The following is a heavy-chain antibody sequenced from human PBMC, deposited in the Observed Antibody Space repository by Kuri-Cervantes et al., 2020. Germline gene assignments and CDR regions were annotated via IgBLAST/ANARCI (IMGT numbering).Heavy chain of an antibody. V-gene: IGHV6-1*01. Sequence: LRLSCAISGDSVSSNSAAWNWIRQSPSRGLEWLGRTYYRSKWYNDYAVSVKSRITINPDTSKNQFSLQLNSVTPEDTAVYYCARDSGSSWWGTFDPWGQGTLVTVSS. CDR1: GDSVSSNSAA. D-gene: IGHD6-13*01. CDR2: TYYRSKWYN. J-gene: IGHJ5*02. CDR3: ARDSGSSWWGTFDP.